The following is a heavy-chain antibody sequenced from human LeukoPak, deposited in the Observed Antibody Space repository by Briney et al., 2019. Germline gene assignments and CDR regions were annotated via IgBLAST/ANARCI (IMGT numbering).Heavy chain of an antibody. CDR1: GYTFTVYY. J-gene: IGHJ6*02. Sequence: ASVKVSCKASGYTFTVYYMHWVRQAPGQGLGWMGWINPNSGGTNYAQKFQGWVTMTRDTSISTAYMELSRLRSDDTAVYYCARGPWLVRGNLPTYYYGMDVWGQGTTVTVSS. CDR2: INPNSGGT. V-gene: IGHV1-2*04. CDR3: ARGPWLVRGNLPTYYYGMDV. D-gene: IGHD6-19*01.